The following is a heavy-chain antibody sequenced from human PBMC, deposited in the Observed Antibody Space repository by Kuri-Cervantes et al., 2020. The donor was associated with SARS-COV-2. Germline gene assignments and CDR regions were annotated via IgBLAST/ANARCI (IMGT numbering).Heavy chain of an antibody. J-gene: IGHJ6*02. CDR3: ARDPPSPYCSGGSCRTDV. Sequence: GESLKISCAASGFTFSSYSMNWVRQAPGKGLEWVSYISSSSSTIYYADSVKGRFTISRDNAKNSLYLQMNSLRDEDTAVYYCARDPPSPYCSGGSCRTDVWGQGTTVTVSS. V-gene: IGHV3-48*02. CDR1: GFTFSSYS. D-gene: IGHD2-15*01. CDR2: ISSSSSTI.